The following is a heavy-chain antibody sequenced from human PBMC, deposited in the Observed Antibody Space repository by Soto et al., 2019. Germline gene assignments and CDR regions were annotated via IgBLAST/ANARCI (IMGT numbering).Heavy chain of an antibody. CDR3: ARGLRGPDAFDI. Sequence: PSETLSLTCTVSGVSISSGGYYWSWIRQHPGKGLEWIGYIYYSGSTYYNPSLKSRVTISVDTSKNQFSPKLSSVTAADTAVYYCARGLRGPDAFDIWGQGTMVTVS. CDR1: GVSISSGGYY. CDR2: IYYSGST. D-gene: IGHD3-16*01. J-gene: IGHJ3*02. V-gene: IGHV4-31*03.